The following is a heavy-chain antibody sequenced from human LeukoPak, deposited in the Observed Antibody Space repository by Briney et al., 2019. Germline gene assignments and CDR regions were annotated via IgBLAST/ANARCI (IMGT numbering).Heavy chain of an antibody. CDR1: GGSISSSSYY. Sequence: PSETLSLTCTVSGGSISSSSYYWGWIRQPPGKGLEWIGSIYYSGSTYYNPSLKSRVTISVDTSKNQFSLKLSSVTAADTAVYYCARATGQFDPWGQGTLVTVSS. CDR3: ARATGQFDP. V-gene: IGHV4-39*01. J-gene: IGHJ5*02. D-gene: IGHD1-14*01. CDR2: IYYSGST.